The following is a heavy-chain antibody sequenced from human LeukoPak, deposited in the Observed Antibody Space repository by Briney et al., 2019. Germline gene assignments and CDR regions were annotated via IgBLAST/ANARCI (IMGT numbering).Heavy chain of an antibody. V-gene: IGHV4-59*08. J-gene: IGHJ4*02. Sequence: SETLSLTCTVSGGFTSPYKWSWIRQPPGKGLEWIGFVYNSGFTSYNPSLKSRLTISVDTSKNQFSLKLTSVTAADTAVYYCAKIYCSSVTCYFDLWGQGTLVTVSS. D-gene: IGHD2-2*01. CDR2: VYNSGFT. CDR3: AKIYCSSVTCYFDL. CDR1: GGFTSPYK.